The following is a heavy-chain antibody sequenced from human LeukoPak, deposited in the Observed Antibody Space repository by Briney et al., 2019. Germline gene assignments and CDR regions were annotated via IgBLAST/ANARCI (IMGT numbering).Heavy chain of an antibody. CDR2: ISHSGTT. V-gene: IGHV4-4*02. D-gene: IGHD2/OR15-2a*01. J-gene: IGHJ4*02. CDR1: GGSIDITNY. Sequence: SETLSLTCAVSGGSIDITNYWSWVRQAPGKGLEWIGEISHSGTTNYSPSLRSRVAMSLDRANNQFSLNLTSVTDADTAVHYCTRENRPFCPFAYWGQGVLVTVSS. CDR3: TRENRPFCPFAY.